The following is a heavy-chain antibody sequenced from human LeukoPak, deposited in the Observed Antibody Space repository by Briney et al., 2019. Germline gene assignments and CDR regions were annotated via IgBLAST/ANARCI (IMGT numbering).Heavy chain of an antibody. CDR2: ISYDGSNK. Sequence: PGRSLRLSCAASGFTFSSYAMHWVRQAPGKGLEWVAVISYDGSNKYYADSVKGRFTISRDNSKNTLYLQMNSLRAEDTAVYYWARYRARIAAGEIDYWGQGTLVTVS. J-gene: IGHJ4*02. V-gene: IGHV3-30*01. CDR1: GFTFSSYA. CDR3: ARYRARIAAGEIDY. D-gene: IGHD6-13*01.